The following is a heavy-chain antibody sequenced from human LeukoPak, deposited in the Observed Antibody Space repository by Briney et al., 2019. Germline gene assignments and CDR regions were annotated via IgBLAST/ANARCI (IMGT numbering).Heavy chain of an antibody. Sequence: GGSLRLSCAASGFTFSSYSMNWVRQAPGKGLEWVSYISSSSSTIYYADSVKGRFTISRDNAKNSLYLQMNSLRAEDTAVYYCARDFARGSYFFDYWGQGTLVTVSS. CDR1: GFTFSSYS. CDR2: ISSSSSTI. D-gene: IGHD1-26*01. J-gene: IGHJ4*02. CDR3: ARDFARGSYFFDY. V-gene: IGHV3-48*01.